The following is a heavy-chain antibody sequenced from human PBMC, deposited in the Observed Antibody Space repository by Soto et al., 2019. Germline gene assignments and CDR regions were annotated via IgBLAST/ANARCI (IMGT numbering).Heavy chain of an antibody. J-gene: IGHJ5*02. CDR1: GYTFTSYG. CDR3: AREVTTEACPLTFDP. CDR2: ISTHNGHA. Sequence: QVQLVQSGAEMKRPGAPVKVSCKASGYTFTSYGFTWVRQAPGQGFEWMGWISTHNGHANYAQKFQGRVTMTTDTSTSTAFMEQTSLSSDDKAVYYCAREVTTEACPLTFDPWGQGTLVTVSS. V-gene: IGHV1-18*01. D-gene: IGHD1-1*01.